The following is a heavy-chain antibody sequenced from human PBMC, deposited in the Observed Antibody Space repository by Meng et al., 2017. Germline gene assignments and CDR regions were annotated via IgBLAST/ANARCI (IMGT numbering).Heavy chain of an antibody. Sequence: GESLKISCAASGFTVSSNYMSWVRQAPGKGLEWVSVIYSGGSTYYADSVKGRFTISRHNSKNTLYLQMNSLRAEDTAVYYCAREWYSSSWFLPDYYYGMDVWGQGTTVTVSS. CDR3: AREWYSSSWFLPDYYYGMDV. V-gene: IGHV3-53*04. CDR1: GFTVSSNY. J-gene: IGHJ6*02. D-gene: IGHD6-13*01. CDR2: IYSGGST.